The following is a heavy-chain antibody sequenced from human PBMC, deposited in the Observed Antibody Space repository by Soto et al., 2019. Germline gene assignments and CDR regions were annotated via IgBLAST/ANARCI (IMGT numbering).Heavy chain of an antibody. CDR1: GGSISSYY. CDR3: ARHTTRPPLNAFDI. Sequence: SETLSLTCTVSGGSISSYYWSWIRQPPGKGLEWIGYIYYSGSTNYNPSLKSRVTISVDTSKNQFSLKLSSVTAADTAVYYCARHTTRPPLNAFDIWGQGTMVTVSS. D-gene: IGHD1-26*01. J-gene: IGHJ3*02. V-gene: IGHV4-59*08. CDR2: IYYSGST.